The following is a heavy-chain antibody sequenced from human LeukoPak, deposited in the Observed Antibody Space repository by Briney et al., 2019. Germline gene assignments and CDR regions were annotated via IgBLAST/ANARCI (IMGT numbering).Heavy chain of an antibody. CDR1: GGTFSSYA. Sequence: SVKVSCKASGGTFSSYAISWVRQAPGQGLEWMGGIIPVFGTPNYAQKFQGRVTITADESTSTTYMELSSLRSDDTAVYYCARGIGIPGRHQRFDPWGQGTLVTVSS. V-gene: IGHV1-69*01. J-gene: IGHJ5*02. CDR2: IIPVFGTP. D-gene: IGHD2/OR15-2a*01. CDR3: ARGIGIPGRHQRFDP.